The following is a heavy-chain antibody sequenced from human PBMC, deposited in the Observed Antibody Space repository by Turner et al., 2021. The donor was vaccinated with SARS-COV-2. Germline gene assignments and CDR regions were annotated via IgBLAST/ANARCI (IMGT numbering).Heavy chain of an antibody. J-gene: IGHJ6*02. V-gene: IGHV4-39*01. CDR2: IYYSGRA. Sequence: LQLQESDPELVKPSGTLSLTCTVSGGSISSSSYSWGWIRQPPGKGLEWIGNIYYSGRAYYSPALKSRVTITVDPSKNQFSLKLTSVTAADTAVYYCARLMDTTMDYYGTDVWGQGTTVTVSS. D-gene: IGHD5-18*01. CDR3: ARLMDTTMDYYGTDV. CDR1: GGSISSSSYS.